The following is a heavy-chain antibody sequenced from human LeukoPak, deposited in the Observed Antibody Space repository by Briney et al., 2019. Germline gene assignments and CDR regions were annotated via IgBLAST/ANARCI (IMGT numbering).Heavy chain of an antibody. D-gene: IGHD2-15*01. V-gene: IGHV3-7*03. CDR3: VREDRSCYYY. Sequence: GGSLRLSCAASGFSFSGYWMAWVRQAPGKRLEWVASIKQDGSEKYYADSVNGRFTMSKDNSKNSIYLQMNSLRAEDTAVYYCVREDRSCYYYWGQGTLVTVSS. CDR2: IKQDGSEK. J-gene: IGHJ4*02. CDR1: GFSFSGYW.